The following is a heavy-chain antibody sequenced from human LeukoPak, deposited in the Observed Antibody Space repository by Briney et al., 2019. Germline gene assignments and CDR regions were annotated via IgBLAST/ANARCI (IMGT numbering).Heavy chain of an antibody. CDR2: INPNSGGT. D-gene: IGHD5-12*01. V-gene: IGHV1-2*02. Sequence: SVKVSCKASGYAFTGSYLHWVRQAPGQGLRWMGWINPNSGGTNYAQNFQGRVTMTRDTSISTAYMVLRSLRSDDTAVYYCASMLQIVTTDPFDIWGQGTMVTVSS. CDR3: ASMLQIVTTDPFDI. J-gene: IGHJ3*02. CDR1: GYAFTGSY.